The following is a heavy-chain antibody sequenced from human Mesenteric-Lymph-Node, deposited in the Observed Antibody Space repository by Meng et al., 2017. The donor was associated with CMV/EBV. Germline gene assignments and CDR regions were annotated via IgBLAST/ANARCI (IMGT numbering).Heavy chain of an antibody. CDR1: GGPISTNNYY. CDR3: ARAPRSITVFGLVPAPLYTWFGP. D-gene: IGHD3-3*01. J-gene: IGHJ5*02. V-gene: IGHV4-39*07. Sequence: SETLSLTCTVSGGPISTNNYYWGWIRQPPGKGLEWIGSIYSSGSTYYNPSLKSRVTIFVDTSKNQFSLKLSSVTAADTAVYYCARAPRSITVFGLVPAPLYTWFGPWGQGTLVTVSS. CDR2: IYSSGST.